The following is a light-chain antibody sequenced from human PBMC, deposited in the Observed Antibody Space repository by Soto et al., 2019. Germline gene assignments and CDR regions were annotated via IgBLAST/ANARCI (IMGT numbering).Light chain of an antibody. V-gene: IGLV1-40*01. CDR2: GNS. CDR3: QSYDSSLSVV. J-gene: IGLJ2*01. CDR1: SSNIGAGYD. Sequence: QSVLTQPPSVSGAPGQRVTISCTGSSSNIGAGYDVHWYQQLPGTAPKLLIYGNSNRPSGVPDRFSGSKSGTSASLAITGLQGEDGAYYFCQSYDSSLSVVFGGGTKLTVL.